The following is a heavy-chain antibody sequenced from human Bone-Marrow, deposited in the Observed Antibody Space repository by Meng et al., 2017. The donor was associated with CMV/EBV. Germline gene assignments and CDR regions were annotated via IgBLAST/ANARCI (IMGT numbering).Heavy chain of an antibody. D-gene: IGHD2-2*01. CDR3: ARDYAGYCSSTSCYDIYGREV. Sequence: GGSLKIPCEASGFTLSSYWMSWVRQAPGKGLEWVANIKLEGSEKYYVDSVKGRFTISRDNAKNSLYLQMNRLRAEDTAVYYCARDYAGYCSSTSCYDIYGREVWGQGNTVTVPS. J-gene: IGHJ6*02. CDR2: IKLEGSEK. CDR1: GFTLSSYW. V-gene: IGHV3-7*01.